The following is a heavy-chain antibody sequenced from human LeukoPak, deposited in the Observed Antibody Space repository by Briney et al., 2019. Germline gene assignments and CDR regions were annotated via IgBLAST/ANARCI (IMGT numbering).Heavy chain of an antibody. CDR3: AKEAAALPYYYYGMDV. CDR1: GFTFDDYA. CDR2: ISWNSGSI. D-gene: IGHD6-13*01. Sequence: GGSLRLSCAASGFTFDDYAMHWVRQAPGKGLEWVSGISWNSGSIGYADSVKGRFTISRDNAKNSLYLQMNSLRAEDTALYYCAKEAAALPYYYYGMDVWGQGTTVTVSS. J-gene: IGHJ6*02. V-gene: IGHV3-9*01.